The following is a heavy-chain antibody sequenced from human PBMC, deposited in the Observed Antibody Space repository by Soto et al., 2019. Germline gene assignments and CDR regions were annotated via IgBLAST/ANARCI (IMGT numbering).Heavy chain of an antibody. CDR3: ARWGGFCTDRLCDAPSDH. CDR2: INHSGTT. CDR1: GGSIISAGHY. D-gene: IGHD2-2*01. Sequence: PSETLSLTCTVSGGSIISAGHYWSWIRQHPGKGLEWIGYINHSGTTFYNPSLKSRLTISVDTSENQFSLRLISVTAADTAVYFCARWGGFCTDRLCDAPSDHWGQGTLVSVSS. J-gene: IGHJ5*02. V-gene: IGHV4-31*03.